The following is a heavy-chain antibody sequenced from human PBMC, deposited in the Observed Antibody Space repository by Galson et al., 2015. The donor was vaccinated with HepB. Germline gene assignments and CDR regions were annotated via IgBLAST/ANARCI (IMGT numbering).Heavy chain of an antibody. Sequence: SVKVSCKVSGYNLNTYGINWVRQAPGQGLEWMGWISVYNGNIEYSQRFQDRVNMTTDKSTSTGYMELKNLRSDDTAVYYCASSRGRLHLGRLVYWGQGSLVTVSS. CDR2: ISVYNGNI. V-gene: IGHV1-18*04. J-gene: IGHJ4*02. CDR1: GYNLNTYG. CDR3: ASSRGRLHLGRLVY. D-gene: IGHD3-16*01.